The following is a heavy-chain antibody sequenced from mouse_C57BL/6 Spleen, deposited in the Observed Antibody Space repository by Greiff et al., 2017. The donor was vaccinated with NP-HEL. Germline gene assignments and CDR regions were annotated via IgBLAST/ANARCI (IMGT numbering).Heavy chain of an antibody. J-gene: IGHJ1*03. CDR2: IDPETGGT. CDR1: GYTFTDYE. CDR3: TITTVVEGYFDV. Sequence: VQLQQSGAELVRPGASVTLSCKASGYTFTDYEMHWVKQTPVHGLEWIGAIDPETGGTAYNQKFKGKAILTADKSSSTAYMELRSLTSEDSAVYYCTITTVVEGYFDVWRTGTTVTVSS. D-gene: IGHD1-1*01. V-gene: IGHV1-15*01.